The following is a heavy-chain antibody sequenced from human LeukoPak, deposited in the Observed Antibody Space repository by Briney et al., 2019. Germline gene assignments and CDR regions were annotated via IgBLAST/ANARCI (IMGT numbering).Heavy chain of an antibody. CDR1: GGSFSGYY. CDR3: ARHYYGSGSYMF. Sequence: SETLSLTCAVYGGSFSGYYWSWIRQPPGKGLEWIGEINHSGSTNYNPSLKSRVTISVDTSKNQFSLKLSSVTAADTAVYYCARHYYGSGSYMFWGQGTLVTVSS. J-gene: IGHJ4*02. D-gene: IGHD3-10*01. V-gene: IGHV4-34*01. CDR2: INHSGST.